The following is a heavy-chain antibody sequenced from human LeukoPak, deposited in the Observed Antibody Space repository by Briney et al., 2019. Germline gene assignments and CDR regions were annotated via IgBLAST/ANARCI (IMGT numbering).Heavy chain of an antibody. D-gene: IGHD3-9*01. CDR3: ASLSEYYDMPSQIDY. CDR2: IYYSGST. J-gene: IGHJ4*02. CDR1: GGSISSSSYY. Sequence: PSETLSLTCTVSGGSISSSSYYWGWIRQPPGKGLEWIGSIYYSGSTYYNPSLKSRVTISVDTSKNQFSLKLSSVTAADTAVYYCASLSEYYDMPSQIDYWGQGTLVTVSS. V-gene: IGHV4-39*01.